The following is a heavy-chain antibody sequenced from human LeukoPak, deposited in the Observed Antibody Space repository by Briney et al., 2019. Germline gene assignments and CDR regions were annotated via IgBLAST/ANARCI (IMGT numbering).Heavy chain of an antibody. V-gene: IGHV3-48*03. CDR2: ISNSGRAI. CDR3: AKDRQSVAAAGAFDI. Sequence: GGSLRLSCAASGFTFSSYEMNWVRQAPGKGLEWFSYISNSGRAIYYADSVKGRFTISRDNSKNTLYLQMNSLRAEDTAVYYCAKDRQSVAAAGAFDIWGQGTMVTVSS. CDR1: GFTFSSYE. D-gene: IGHD6-13*01. J-gene: IGHJ3*02.